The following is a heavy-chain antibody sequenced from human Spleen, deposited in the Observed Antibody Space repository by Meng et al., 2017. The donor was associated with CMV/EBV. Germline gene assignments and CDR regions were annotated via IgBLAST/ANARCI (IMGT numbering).Heavy chain of an antibody. D-gene: IGHD3-16*01. CDR3: ARDYRGEVPFDY. J-gene: IGHJ4*02. Sequence: GESLKISCAASGFTFIRYAMSWVRQAPGKGLEGVSAISGPGDSTYYADSVKGRFTISRDNFKNTLYLQIRSLRAEDTAIYYCARDYRGEVPFDYWGQGALVTVSS. CDR2: ISGPGDST. CDR1: GFTFIRYA. V-gene: IGHV3-23*01.